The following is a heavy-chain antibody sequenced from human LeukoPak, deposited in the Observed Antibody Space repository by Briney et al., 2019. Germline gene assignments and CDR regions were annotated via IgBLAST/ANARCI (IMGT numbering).Heavy chain of an antibody. V-gene: IGHV4-34*01. CDR3: ARRGHRGARPLSYYYYYMDV. CDR2: INHSGST. D-gene: IGHD6-6*01. J-gene: IGHJ6*03. CDR1: GGSFSGYY. Sequence: SETLSLTCAVYGGSFSGYYWSWIRQPPGKGLEWIGEINHSGSTNYNPSLKSRVTISVDTSNNQFSLQLSSVTAADTAVYYCARRGHRGARPLSYYYYYMDVWGKGTTVTVSS.